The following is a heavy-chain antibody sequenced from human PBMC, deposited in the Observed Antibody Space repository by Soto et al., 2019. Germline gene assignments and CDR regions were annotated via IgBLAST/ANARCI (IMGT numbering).Heavy chain of an antibody. V-gene: IGHV1-69*01. CDR2: TIPMFATA. CDR3: ARGLFGQQWLVGFDT. D-gene: IGHD6-19*01. J-gene: IGHJ4*02. Sequence: QVHRVQSGAEVKKPGSSVKVSCKASGGSFSNYIFAWVRRAPGQGLEWMGGTIPMFATAQYAQKLQGRVTITADESTSTVYMDLTSLTSDDTAVYYCARGLFGQQWLVGFDTWGQGTLVTVSS. CDR1: GGSFSNYI.